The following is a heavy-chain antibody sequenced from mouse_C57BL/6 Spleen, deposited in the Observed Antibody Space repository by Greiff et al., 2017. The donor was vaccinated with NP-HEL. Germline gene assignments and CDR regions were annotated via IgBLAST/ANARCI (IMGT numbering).Heavy chain of an antibody. D-gene: IGHD1-1*02. CDR1: GYSITSGYY. J-gene: IGHJ1*03. V-gene: IGHV3-6*01. CDR3: ARGLSWYFDV. Sequence: DVKLQESGPGLVKPSQSLSLTCSVTGYSITSGYYWNWIRQFPGNKLEWMGYISYDGSNNYNPSLKNRISITRDTSKNQFFLKLNSVTTEDTATYYWARGLSWYFDVWGTGTTVTVSS. CDR2: ISYDGSN.